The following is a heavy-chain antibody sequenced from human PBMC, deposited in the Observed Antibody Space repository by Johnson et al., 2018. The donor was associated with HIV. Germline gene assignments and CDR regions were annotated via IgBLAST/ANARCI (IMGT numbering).Heavy chain of an antibody. J-gene: IGHJ3*02. D-gene: IGHD2-21*02. CDR3: ARDADSDAFDI. CDR1: GFTFSDCY. Sequence: VKLVESGGGLVKPGGSMRLSCAASGFTFSDCYMSWIRQAPGKGLEWVSAISGSGGSTYYADSVKGRFTISRDNSKNTLYLQMNSLRAEDTAVYYCARDADSDAFDIWGQGTLVTVSS. CDR2: ISGSGGST. V-gene: IGHV3-23*04.